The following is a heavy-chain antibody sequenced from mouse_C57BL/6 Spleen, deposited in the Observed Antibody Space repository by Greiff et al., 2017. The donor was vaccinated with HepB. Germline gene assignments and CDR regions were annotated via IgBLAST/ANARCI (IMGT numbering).Heavy chain of an antibody. Sequence: EVQVVESEGGLVQPGSSMKLSCTASGFTFSDYYMAWVRQVPEKGLEWVANINYDGSSTYYLDSLKSRFIISRDNAKNNLYLQMSSLKSEDTATYYCARENAGFAYWGQGTLVTVSA. CDR1: GFTFSDYY. V-gene: IGHV5-16*01. J-gene: IGHJ3*01. CDR2: INYDGSST. CDR3: ARENAGFAY.